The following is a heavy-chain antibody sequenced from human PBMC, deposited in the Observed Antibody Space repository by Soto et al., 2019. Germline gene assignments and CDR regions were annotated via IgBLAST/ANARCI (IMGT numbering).Heavy chain of an antibody. J-gene: IGHJ5*02. CDR2: IYHSGST. V-gene: IGHV4-30-2*01. Sequence: PSETLSLTCAVSGGSISSGGYSWSWIRQPPGKGLEWIGYIYHSGSTYYNPSLKSRVTISVDRSKNQFSLKLSSVTAADTAVYFCARVPDRWGQGTLVTVSS. CDR3: ARVPDR. D-gene: IGHD2-2*01. CDR1: GGSISSGGYS.